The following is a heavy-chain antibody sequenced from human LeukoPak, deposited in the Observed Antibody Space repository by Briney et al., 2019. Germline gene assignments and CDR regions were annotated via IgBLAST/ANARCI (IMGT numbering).Heavy chain of an antibody. Sequence: GGSLRLSCAASGFTFSSYGMNWVRQAPGKGLEWVSYISSSTTIIYYESSVKGRFTISRDNAKNSLYLQMNSLRAEDTAVYYCARPRGYSGYDYAFDIWGQGTMVTVSS. V-gene: IGHV3-48*01. CDR3: ARPRGYSGYDYAFDI. J-gene: IGHJ3*02. CDR1: GFTFSSYG. CDR2: ISSSTTII. D-gene: IGHD5-12*01.